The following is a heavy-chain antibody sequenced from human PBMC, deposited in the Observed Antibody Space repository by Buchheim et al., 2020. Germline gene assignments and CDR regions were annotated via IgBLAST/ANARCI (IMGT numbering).Heavy chain of an antibody. CDR3: ARDLRDDAVVDDIRIY. CDR1: GFTFSTYS. Sequence: EVQLLESGGGLVQLGGSLRLSCAASGFTFSTYSMSWVRQAPGKGLEYVSVISGSGGNTYYADSVKGRFTISRDNSKNPLYLQMNNLRAEDTAVYYCARDLRDDAVVDDIRIYWGQGTL. D-gene: IGHD2-15*01. J-gene: IGHJ4*02. V-gene: IGHV3-23*01. CDR2: ISGSGGNT.